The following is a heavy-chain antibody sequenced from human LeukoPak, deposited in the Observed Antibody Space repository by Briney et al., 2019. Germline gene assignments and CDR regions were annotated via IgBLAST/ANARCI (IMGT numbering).Heavy chain of an antibody. D-gene: IGHD3-3*01. V-gene: IGHV4-59*01. CDR1: GGSISSYY. Sequence: SETLPPTCTVSGGSISSYYWSWIRQPPGKGLEWIGYISYSGGTNYSPSLKSRVTISVDPSKNQFSLKLSSVTAADTAVYYCARVQVPTVISGVVTNVDHVNRRTFDSWGQGTLVSVSS. CDR2: ISYSGGT. J-gene: IGHJ4*02. CDR3: ARVQVPTVISGVVTNVDHVNRRTFDS.